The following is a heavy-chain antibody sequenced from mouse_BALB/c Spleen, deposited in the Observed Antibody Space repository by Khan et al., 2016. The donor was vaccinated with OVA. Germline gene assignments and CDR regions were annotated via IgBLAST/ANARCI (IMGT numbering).Heavy chain of an antibody. CDR1: GYSITSDYA. CDR3: ARVYGGDFDY. V-gene: IGHV3-2*02. Sequence: EVKLLESGPGLVKPSQSLSFTCTVTGYSITSDYAWNWIRQFPGNKLEWMGFISYSGNTNYNPSLKSRISITRDTSKNQFFLQLNSVTTEDTATYYCARVYGGDFDYWGQGTTLTVSS. CDR2: ISYSGNT. D-gene: IGHD1-1*01. J-gene: IGHJ2*01.